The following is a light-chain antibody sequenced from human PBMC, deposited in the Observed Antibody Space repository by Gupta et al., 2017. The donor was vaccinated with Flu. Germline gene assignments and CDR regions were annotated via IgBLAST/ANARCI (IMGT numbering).Light chain of an antibody. CDR1: PGISTW. CDR3: QQSNTFPDT. J-gene: IGKJ3*01. CDR2: GGS. V-gene: IGKV1-12*01. Sequence: GDTVTITCRASPGISTWLAWYQQKPGGAPKLLIFGGSRLETGVPSRFRGSGSGTDFTLTISSLQPEDSATYYCQQSNTFPDTFGPGTKVDIK.